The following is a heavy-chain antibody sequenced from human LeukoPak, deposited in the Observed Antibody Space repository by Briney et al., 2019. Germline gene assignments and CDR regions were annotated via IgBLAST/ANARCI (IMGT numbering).Heavy chain of an antibody. CDR2: IYYSGST. D-gene: IGHD3-10*01. CDR1: GGSLNSDNNY. J-gene: IGHJ5*02. Sequence: SETLSLTCTVSGGSLNSDNNYWTWIRQPPGKGLEWIGYIYYSGSTNYSPSLKSRVTMSVDTSKNQFSLKLRSVTAADTAVYYCARAVLLWFGEAKSGFDAWGQGTRVTVSS. V-gene: IGHV4-61*01. CDR3: ARAVLLWFGEAKSGFDA.